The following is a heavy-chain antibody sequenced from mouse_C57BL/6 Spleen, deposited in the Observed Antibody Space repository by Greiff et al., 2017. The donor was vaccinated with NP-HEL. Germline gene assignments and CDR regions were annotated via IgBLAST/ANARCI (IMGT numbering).Heavy chain of an antibody. D-gene: IGHD1-1*01. CDR1: GFNIKDYY. CDR2: IDPEDGET. J-gene: IGHJ2*01. Sequence: EVKLMESGAELVKPGASVKLSCTASGFNIKDYYMHWVKQRTEQGLEWIGRIDPEDGETKYAPKFQGKATITADTSSNTAYLQLSSLTSEDTAVYYCAITTVVAPYFDYWGQGTTLTVSS. CDR3: AITTVVAPYFDY. V-gene: IGHV14-2*01.